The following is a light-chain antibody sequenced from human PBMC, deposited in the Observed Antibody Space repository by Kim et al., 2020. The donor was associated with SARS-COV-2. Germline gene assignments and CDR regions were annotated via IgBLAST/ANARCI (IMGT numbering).Light chain of an antibody. CDR3: CSFAGSPYV. J-gene: IGLJ1*01. CDR1: SSDIGGYNY. V-gene: IGLV2-11*01. Sequence: QSALTQPRSVSGSPGQSVTISCTGTSSDIGGYNYVSWYQQHPGKAPKLMIYGVTERPSGVPDRLSGSKSGNTASLTISGLQAEDEADYYCCSFAGSPYVFGSGTKVTVL. CDR2: GVT.